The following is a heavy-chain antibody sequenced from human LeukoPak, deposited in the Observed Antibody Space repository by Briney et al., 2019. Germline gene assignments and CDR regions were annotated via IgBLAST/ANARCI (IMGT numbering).Heavy chain of an antibody. V-gene: IGHV3-66*04. D-gene: IGHD5-24*01. CDR2: IYSGGGT. CDR3: ARQVEMATIWSFDY. J-gene: IGHJ4*02. CDR1: GFTVSSKY. Sequence: PGGSLRLSCAASGFTVSSKYMSWVRQAPGKGLEWVSLIYSGGGTYYVDSVRGRFTISRDNSKNTLYLQMNSLRADDTAVYYCARQVEMATIWSFDYWGQGTLVTVSS.